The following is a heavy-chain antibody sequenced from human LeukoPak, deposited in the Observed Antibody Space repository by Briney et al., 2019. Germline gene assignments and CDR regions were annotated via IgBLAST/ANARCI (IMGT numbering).Heavy chain of an antibody. V-gene: IGHV5-51*01. Sequence: GESLKISCKGSGYSFTSYWIGWVRQMPGKGLERMGIIYPGDSDTRYSPSFQGQVTISADKSISTAYLQWSSLKASDTAMYYCARHAASSGWYYYYYMDVWGKGTTVTVSS. CDR3: ARHAASSGWYYYYYMDV. CDR2: IYPGDSDT. CDR1: GYSFTSYW. D-gene: IGHD6-19*01. J-gene: IGHJ6*03.